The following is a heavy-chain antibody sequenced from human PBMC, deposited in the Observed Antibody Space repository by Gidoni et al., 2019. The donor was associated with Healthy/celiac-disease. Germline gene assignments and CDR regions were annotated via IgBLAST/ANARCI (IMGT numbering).Heavy chain of an antibody. CDR1: GFTFSSYS. D-gene: IGHD3-22*01. Sequence: EVQLVESGGGLVKPGGSLRLSCAASGFTFSSYSMNWVRQAPGKGLEWVSSISSSSSYIYYADSVKGRFTISRDNAKNSLYLQMNSLRAEDTAVYYCARDSSGYYGAEYFQHWGQGTLVTVSS. CDR2: ISSSSSYI. CDR3: ARDSSGYYGAEYFQH. V-gene: IGHV3-21*01. J-gene: IGHJ1*01.